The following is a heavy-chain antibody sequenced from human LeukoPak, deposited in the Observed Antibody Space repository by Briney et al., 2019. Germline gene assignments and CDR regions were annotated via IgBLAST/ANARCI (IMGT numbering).Heavy chain of an antibody. Sequence: GSLRLSCESSVFTFSRDSMDWVRQAPGKGLVWVSRIKSDGSGIIYADSVKGRFTISRDNARNTLHLQMNSLRVDDTATYYCARDYNGLSYWGQGTLVTVSS. D-gene: IGHD1-1*01. J-gene: IGHJ4*02. V-gene: IGHV3-74*01. CDR3: ARDYNGLSY. CDR1: VFTFSRDS. CDR2: IKSDGSGI.